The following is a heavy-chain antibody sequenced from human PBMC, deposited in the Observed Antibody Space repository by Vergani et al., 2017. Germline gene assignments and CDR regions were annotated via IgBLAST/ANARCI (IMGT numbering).Heavy chain of an antibody. J-gene: IGHJ6*03. V-gene: IGHV5-51*03. Sequence: EVQLVQSGAEVKKPGESLKISCKGSGYSFTSYWIGWVRQMPGKGLEWMGIIYPGDSDTRYSPSFQGQVTISADKSISTAYLQWSSLKASDTAMYYCARGGGSRTSCDTDYYDYYYMDVWDKGTAVTVSS. CDR3: ARGGGSRTSCDTDYYDYYYMDV. CDR2: IYPGDSDT. CDR1: GYSFTSYW. D-gene: IGHD2-2*02.